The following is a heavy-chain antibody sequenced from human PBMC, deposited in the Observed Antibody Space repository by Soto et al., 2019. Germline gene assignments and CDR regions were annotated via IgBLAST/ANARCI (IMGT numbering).Heavy chain of an antibody. V-gene: IGHV4-31*03. D-gene: IGHD2-15*01. Sequence: SVTLSLTCTVSGGSISSGGYYWSWIRQHPGKGLEWIGYIYYSGSTYYNPSLKSRVTISVDTSKNQFSLKLSPVTAADTAVYYCAREWGRYCSGGSCYLSWFDPWGQGTLVTVSS. CDR3: AREWGRYCSGGSCYLSWFDP. CDR1: GGSISSGGYY. CDR2: IYYSGST. J-gene: IGHJ5*02.